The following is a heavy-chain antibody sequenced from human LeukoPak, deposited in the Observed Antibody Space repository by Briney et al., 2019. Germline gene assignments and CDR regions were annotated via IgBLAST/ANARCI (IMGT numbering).Heavy chain of an antibody. CDR3: AKEGGSGTLNYYYYMDV. J-gene: IGHJ6*03. Sequence: GGSLRLSCAASGFTFSSYGMSWVRQAPGKGLEWVSAISGSGDTTDYADSVKGRFTISRDNSKNTLYLQMNSLRAEDTAVYYCAKEGGSGTLNYYYYMDVWGKGTTVTISS. D-gene: IGHD1-14*01. CDR2: ISGSGDTT. V-gene: IGHV3-23*01. CDR1: GFTFSSYG.